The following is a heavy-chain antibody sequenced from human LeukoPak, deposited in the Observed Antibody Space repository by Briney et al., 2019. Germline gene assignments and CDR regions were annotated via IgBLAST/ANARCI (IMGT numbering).Heavy chain of an antibody. Sequence: SETLSLTCAVYGGSFSGYYWSWIRQPPGKGLEWIGEIKHSGSTNYNPSLKSRVTISVDTSNNQFSLKLSSVTAADTAVYYCARHRSGWLQSSFDYWGQGTLVTVSS. J-gene: IGHJ4*02. V-gene: IGHV4-34*01. D-gene: IGHD5-24*01. CDR1: GGSFSGYY. CDR3: ARHRSGWLQSSFDY. CDR2: IKHSGST.